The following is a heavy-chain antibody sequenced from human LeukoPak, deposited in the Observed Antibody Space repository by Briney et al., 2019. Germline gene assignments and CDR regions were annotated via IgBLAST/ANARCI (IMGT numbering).Heavy chain of an antibody. V-gene: IGHV1-18*01. CDR3: ARDMVGLAADGNWFDP. J-gene: IGHJ5*02. CDR2: IATYNANT. D-gene: IGHD6-13*01. CDR1: GYTFSSYG. Sequence: ASVKVSCKASGYTFSSYGISWVRQAPGQGLEWMGWIATYNANTKYAQKVQGRVTMTTDTSTTIAYMELRTLRSDDTAVYYCARDMVGLAADGNWFDPWGQGTLVTVSS.